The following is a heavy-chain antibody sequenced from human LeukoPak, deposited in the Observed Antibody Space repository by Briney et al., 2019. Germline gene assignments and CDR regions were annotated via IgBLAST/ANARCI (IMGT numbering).Heavy chain of an antibody. CDR3: AMSRVGRLSQLDY. D-gene: IGHD3-10*01. J-gene: IGHJ4*02. CDR2: IKQDGSEK. V-gene: IGHV3-7*02. Sequence: GGSLRLSCAASGFTFSSYWMSWVRQAPGKGLEWVANIKQDGSEKYYVDSVEGRFTISRDNAKNSLYLQMNSLRAEDTAVYYCAMSRVGRLSQLDYWGQGTLVAVSS. CDR1: GFTFSSYW.